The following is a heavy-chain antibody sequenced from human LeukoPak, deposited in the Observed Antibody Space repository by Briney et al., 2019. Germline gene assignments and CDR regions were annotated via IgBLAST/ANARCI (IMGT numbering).Heavy chain of an antibody. V-gene: IGHV1-69*13. D-gene: IGHD1-7*01. Sequence: ASVKVSCTASGGTFSSYAISWVRQAPGQGLEWMGGIIPIFGTANYAQKFQGRVTITADESTSTAYMELSSLRSEDTAVYYCARELELTYYYYGMDVWGQGTTVTVSS. CDR1: GGTFSSYA. J-gene: IGHJ6*02. CDR3: ARELELTYYYYGMDV. CDR2: IIPIFGTA.